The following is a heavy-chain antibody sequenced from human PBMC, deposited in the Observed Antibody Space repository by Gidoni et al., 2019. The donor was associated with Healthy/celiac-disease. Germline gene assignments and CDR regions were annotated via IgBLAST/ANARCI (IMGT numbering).Heavy chain of an antibody. D-gene: IGHD3-10*01. CDR1: GFTFSSYW. CDR3: ARDGLLWFGELHY. J-gene: IGHJ4*02. CDR2: IKQDGSEK. V-gene: IGHV3-7*01. Sequence: EVQLVESGGGLVQHGGSLRLSCAAAGFTFSSYWMSWVRQAPGKGLEWLANIKQDGSEKYYVDSVKGRFTISRDNAKNSLYLQMNSLRAEDTAVYYCARDGLLWFGELHYWGQGTLVTVSS.